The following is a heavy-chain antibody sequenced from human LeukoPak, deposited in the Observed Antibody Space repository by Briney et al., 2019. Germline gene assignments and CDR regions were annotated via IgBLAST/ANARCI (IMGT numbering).Heavy chain of an antibody. CDR2: INHSGST. D-gene: IGHD5/OR15-5a*01. CDR1: GGSFSGYY. J-gene: IGHJ4*02. V-gene: IGHV4-34*01. Sequence: SETLSLTCAVYGGSFSGYYWSWIRQPPGKGLEWIGEINHSGSTNYNPPLKSRVTISVDTSKNQFSLKLSSVTAADTAVYYCARLRFYAIDYWGQGTLVTVSP. CDR3: ARLRFYAIDY.